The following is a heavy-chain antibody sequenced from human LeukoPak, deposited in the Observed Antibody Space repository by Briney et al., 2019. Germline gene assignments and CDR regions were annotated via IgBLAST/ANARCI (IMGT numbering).Heavy chain of an antibody. CDR2: ITSDGTAT. V-gene: IGHV3-74*01. D-gene: IGHD5-24*01. CDR3: ARGYNYANDFDS. J-gene: IGHJ4*02. Sequence: GGSLRLSCVASGFTFSNYWMHWVRQAPGKGLVWVSRITSDGTATTYADSVKGRFTISRDNAKNTLYLQMNSLRVEDTALYYCARGYNYANDFDSWGQGTLVSISS. CDR1: GFTFSNYW.